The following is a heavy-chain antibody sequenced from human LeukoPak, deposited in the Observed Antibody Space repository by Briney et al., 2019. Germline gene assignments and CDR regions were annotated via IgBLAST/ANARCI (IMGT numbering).Heavy chain of an antibody. D-gene: IGHD2/OR15-2a*01. CDR2: IYYGENT. J-gene: IGHJ3*02. Sequence: PSETLSLTCTVSGGSISSGPYYWGWIRQPPGKGLEWIGNIYYGENTYYNPSLKSRVTISIDTSKNQFYLKLSSLTAADTAVYFCARDSHAYFDAFDIWGQGTMVTVSS. V-gene: IGHV4-39*02. CDR1: GGSISSGPYY. CDR3: ARDSHAYFDAFDI.